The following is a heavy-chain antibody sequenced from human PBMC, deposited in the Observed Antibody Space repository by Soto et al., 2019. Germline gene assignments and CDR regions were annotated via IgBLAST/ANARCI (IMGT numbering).Heavy chain of an antibody. CDR1: GGSISSYY. J-gene: IGHJ4*02. Sequence: SETLSLTCTVAGGSISSYYWSWIRQPPGKGLEWIGYIYYSGSTNYNPSLKSRVTISVDTSKNQFSLKLSSVTAADTAVYYCARYTAMSDFDYWGQGTLVTVSS. CDR3: ARYTAMSDFDY. V-gene: IGHV4-59*01. CDR2: IYYSGST. D-gene: IGHD5-18*01.